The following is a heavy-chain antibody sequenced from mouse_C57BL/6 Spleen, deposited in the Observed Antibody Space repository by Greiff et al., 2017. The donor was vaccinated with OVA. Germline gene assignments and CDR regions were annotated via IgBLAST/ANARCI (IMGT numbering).Heavy chain of an antibody. Sequence: VQLVESGPGLVQPSQSLSITCTVSGFSLTSYGVHWVRQSPGKGLEWLGVIWSGGSTDYNAAFISRLSISKDNSKSQVFFKMNSLQADDTAIYYCARPDYYGRNYYAMDYWGQGTSVTVSS. V-gene: IGHV2-2*01. D-gene: IGHD1-1*01. CDR3: ARPDYYGRNYYAMDY. J-gene: IGHJ4*01. CDR2: IWSGGST. CDR1: GFSLTSYG.